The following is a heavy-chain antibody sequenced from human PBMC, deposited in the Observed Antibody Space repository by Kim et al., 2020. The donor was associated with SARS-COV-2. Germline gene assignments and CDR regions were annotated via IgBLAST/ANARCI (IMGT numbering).Heavy chain of an antibody. Sequence: SETLSLTCTVSSGSITTSAYYWGWIRQPPGKGLEWIGTIYYDGRPFYNPSLEGRVTMSVDTSKNQFSLRLTSVTAADTALYYCARHPDIRSGTWTFYPWGPGTLVTVPS. CDR1: SGSITTSAYY. CDR2: IYYDGRP. V-gene: IGHV4-39*01. D-gene: IGHD3-10*01. CDR3: ARHPDIRSGTWTFYP. J-gene: IGHJ5*02.